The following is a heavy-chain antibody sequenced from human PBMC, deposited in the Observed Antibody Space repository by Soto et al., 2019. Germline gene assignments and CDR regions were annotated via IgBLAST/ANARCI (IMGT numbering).Heavy chain of an antibody. CDR2: VFHTGTT. J-gene: IGHJ2*01. V-gene: IGHV4-59*02. Sequence: SETLSLTRTVSCFSVSNSYWSLIPQPPEKGLECIGYVFHTGTTNYNPSLKSRVTMSVDTSKSHFSLKLSSETAADTAVYYCARWRMLGKYRGCVSWGRGTPVTVSS. CDR1: CFSVSNSY. D-gene: IGHD2-21*01. CDR3: ARWRMLGKYRGCVS.